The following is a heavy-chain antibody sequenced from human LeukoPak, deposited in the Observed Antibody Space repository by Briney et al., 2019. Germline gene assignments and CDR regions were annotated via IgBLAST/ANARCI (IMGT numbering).Heavy chain of an antibody. J-gene: IGHJ5*02. D-gene: IGHD6-13*01. Sequence: SDTLSLTCAVYGGSFSGYYWSWIRQPPGKGLEWIREINHSGSTNDNPSLKSRVTISVDTSKDQSYLKLSPVTAADAAVDSCARCRGLQAADLPFDPWGQGTLVTVSS. CDR3: ARCRGLQAADLPFDP. V-gene: IGHV4-34*01. CDR1: GGSFSGYY. CDR2: INHSGST.